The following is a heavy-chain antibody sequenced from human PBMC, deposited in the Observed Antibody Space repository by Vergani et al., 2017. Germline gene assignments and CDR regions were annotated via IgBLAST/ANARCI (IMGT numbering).Heavy chain of an antibody. CDR3: AKDRTYNWNDGRYYYGMDV. CDR2: IWYDGSNK. J-gene: IGHJ6*02. Sequence: QVQLEESGGGVVQPGRSLRLSCAGSGFTLSSHAMHWVRQAPGKGLEWVAFIWYDGSNKYYADSVKGRFTISRDNSKNTLYLQMNSLRAEDTAVYYCAKDRTYNWNDGRYYYGMDVWGQGTTVTVSS. D-gene: IGHD1-1*01. CDR1: GFTLSSHA. V-gene: IGHV3-30*02.